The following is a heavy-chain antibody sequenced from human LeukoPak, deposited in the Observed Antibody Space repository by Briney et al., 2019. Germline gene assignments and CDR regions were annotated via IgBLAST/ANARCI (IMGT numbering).Heavy chain of an antibody. D-gene: IGHD6-13*01. CDR3: AKSDTPWGSWYYFDY. J-gene: IGHJ4*02. CDR1: GFTFISYS. Sequence: GGSLRLSCTASGFTFISYSMNWVRQAPGEGLEWVSSINNSGGSTYSADSVKGRFTISRDNSKNTLYLQMNSLRAEDTAVYYCAKSDTPWGSWYYFDYWGQGTLVTVSS. V-gene: IGHV3-23*01. CDR2: INNSGGST.